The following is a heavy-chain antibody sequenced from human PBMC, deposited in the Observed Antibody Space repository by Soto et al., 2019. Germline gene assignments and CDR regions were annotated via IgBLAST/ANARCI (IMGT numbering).Heavy chain of an antibody. D-gene: IGHD1-1*01. CDR2: ISWDGLAQ. V-gene: IGHV3-30*18. J-gene: IGHJ4*02. CDR3: AKETIQVGGPNYFDY. CDR1: GFTFSRYG. Sequence: PGGSLRLSCEASGFTFSRYGMHWVRQAPGMGLEWVAAISWDGLAQYYGDSVKGRFTISRDNSQSTLYLQMNSLRTEDTAIYYCAKETIQVGGPNYFDYWGQGVLVTVSS.